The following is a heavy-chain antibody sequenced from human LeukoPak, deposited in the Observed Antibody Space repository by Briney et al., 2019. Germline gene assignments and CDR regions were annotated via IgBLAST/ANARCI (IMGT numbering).Heavy chain of an antibody. CDR1: GDSISSGDYY. Sequence: SETLSLTCTVSGDSISSGDYYWSWIRQHPGKGLEWIGYIYYSGSTYCNPSLKSRVTITIDTSKNQFFLKLSSVTAADTAVYYCARGGFKQFDYWGQGTLVTVSS. J-gene: IGHJ4*02. CDR2: IYYSGST. V-gene: IGHV4-30-4*01. CDR3: ARGGFKQFDY.